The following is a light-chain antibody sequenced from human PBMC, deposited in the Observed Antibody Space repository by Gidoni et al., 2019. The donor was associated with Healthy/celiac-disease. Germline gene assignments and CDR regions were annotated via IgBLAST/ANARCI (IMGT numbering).Light chain of an antibody. Sequence: SYDLTQPPPVSVSPGQTASITCSGDKLGDKYACWYQQKPGPSPVLVIYQDSKRPSGIPGRFSGSNSGNTATLTISGTQAMDEADYYCQAWDSSTVVFGGGTKLTVL. CDR3: QAWDSSTVV. J-gene: IGLJ2*01. CDR2: QDS. V-gene: IGLV3-1*01. CDR1: KLGDKY.